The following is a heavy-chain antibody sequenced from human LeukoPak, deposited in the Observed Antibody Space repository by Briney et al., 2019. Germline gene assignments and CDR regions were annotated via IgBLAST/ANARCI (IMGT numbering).Heavy chain of an antibody. V-gene: IGHV1-69*13. CDR2: IIPIFGTA. CDR1: GGTFSSYA. CDR3: ARDTRPSSSIAARPGYYYGRDV. J-gene: IGHJ6*02. Sequence: ASVKVSCKASGGTFSSYAISWVRQAPGQGLEWMGGIIPIFGTANYAQKFQGRVTITADESTSTAYMELSSLRSEDTAVYYCARDTRPSSSIAARPGYYYGRDVWGQGTTVTVS. D-gene: IGHD6-6*01.